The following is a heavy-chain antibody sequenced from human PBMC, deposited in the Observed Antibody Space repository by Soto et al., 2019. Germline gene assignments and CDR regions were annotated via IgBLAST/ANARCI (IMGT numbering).Heavy chain of an antibody. Sequence: SETLSLTCTVSGGSITSYYWSWIRQPPGKGLEWIGYIYYSGITDYNPSLKSRVTISVDTSNNQFSLKLSSVTAADTAVYYCAREGSIAVAGVFDYWGQRTLVTVSS. CDR3: AREGSIAVAGVFDY. D-gene: IGHD6-19*01. V-gene: IGHV4-59*01. CDR1: GGSITSYY. J-gene: IGHJ4*02. CDR2: IYYSGIT.